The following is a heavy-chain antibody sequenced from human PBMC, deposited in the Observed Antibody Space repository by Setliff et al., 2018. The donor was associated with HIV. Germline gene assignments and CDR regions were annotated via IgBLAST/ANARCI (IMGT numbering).Heavy chain of an antibody. CDR2: ISAYNGNT. CDR1: GYTFTGYY. D-gene: IGHD3-3*01. Sequence: ASVKVSCKASGYTFTGYYVHWVRQAPGQGLEWMGWISAYNGNTNYAQKIQGRVTMTTDTFTSTAYMELRSLRSGDTAVYYCARVTRFLESFSTKNYFDYWGQGTLVTVSS. CDR3: ARVTRFLESFSTKNYFDY. J-gene: IGHJ4*02. V-gene: IGHV1-18*04.